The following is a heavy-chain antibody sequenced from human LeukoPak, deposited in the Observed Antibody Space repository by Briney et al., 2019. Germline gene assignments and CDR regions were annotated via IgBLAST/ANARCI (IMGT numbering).Heavy chain of an antibody. CDR1: GYTFISKY. CDR3: ARDNSVRDEAWWFNP. CDR2: ISPSGGST. V-gene: IGHV1-46*01. D-gene: IGHD4-23*01. J-gene: IGHJ5*02. Sequence: ASVKVSCKAFGYTFISKYMHWVRQAPGQRPEWMGVISPSGGSTTYAQKFRGRLTLTRDMSTSTDYLELSSLRSDDTAVYYCARDNSVRDEAWWFNPWGQGTLVTVSS.